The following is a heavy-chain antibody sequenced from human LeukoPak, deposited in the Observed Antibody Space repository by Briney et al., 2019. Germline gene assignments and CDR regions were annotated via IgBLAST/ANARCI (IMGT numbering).Heavy chain of an antibody. Sequence: SETLSLTCTVSGGSISSNNYYWGWIRQPPGKGLEWIGSVHYSGSSYYNPSLKSRLTISVDTSKSQFSLKLSSVTASDTAVYYCATSPVTTWWFDPWGQGTLVTVSS. J-gene: IGHJ5*02. V-gene: IGHV4-39*01. D-gene: IGHD4-17*01. CDR3: ATSPVTTWWFDP. CDR2: VHYSGSS. CDR1: GGSISSNNYY.